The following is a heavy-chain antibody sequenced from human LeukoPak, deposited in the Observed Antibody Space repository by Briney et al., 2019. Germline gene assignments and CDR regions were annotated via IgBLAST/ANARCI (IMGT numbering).Heavy chain of an antibody. CDR2: INHSGST. V-gene: IGHV4-34*01. D-gene: IGHD5-24*01. Sequence: PSETLSLTCAVYGGSFSGYYWSWIRQPPGTGLERIGVINHSGSTNYNPSLTSRVTISVDTSKNQFSLTLSSVTAAATAVSFYSRVRTAMVRGGYNYRGGDYWGQGTVVTVSS. J-gene: IGHJ4*02. CDR1: GGSFSGYY. CDR3: SRVRTAMVRGGYNYRGGDY.